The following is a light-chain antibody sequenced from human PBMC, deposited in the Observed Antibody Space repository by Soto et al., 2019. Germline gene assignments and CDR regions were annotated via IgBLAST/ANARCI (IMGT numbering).Light chain of an antibody. CDR2: DSS. V-gene: IGKV3-11*01. Sequence: EIVLTQSPPTLSLSPGERANLSCRASQSVSSYLAWYQQKPGQAPRLLIYDSSNRSTGIAARFRGSGSGTASPLTIFLLEPKDFAVYSCQQRSNWPPTFGQGTKVDIK. CDR1: QSVSSY. J-gene: IGKJ1*01. CDR3: QQRSNWPPT.